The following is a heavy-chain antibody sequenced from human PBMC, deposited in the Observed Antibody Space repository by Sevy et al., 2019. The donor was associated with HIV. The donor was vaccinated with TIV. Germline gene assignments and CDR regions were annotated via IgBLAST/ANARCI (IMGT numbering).Heavy chain of an antibody. CDR3: AKALIAVAGTFDS. D-gene: IGHD6-19*01. J-gene: IGHJ4*02. CDR1: GFTFSSYA. Sequence: GGSLRLSCAASGFTFSSYAMSWVRQAPGKGLEWVSAISGSGGSTYYADSVKGRFTISRDNSKNTLYLRMNRLRAADTAVYYCAKALIAVAGTFDSWGQGTLVTVSS. V-gene: IGHV3-23*01. CDR2: ISGSGGST.